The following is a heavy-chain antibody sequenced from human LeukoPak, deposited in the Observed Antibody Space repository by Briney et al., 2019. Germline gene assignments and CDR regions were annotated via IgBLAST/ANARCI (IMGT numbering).Heavy chain of an antibody. D-gene: IGHD2-15*01. Sequence: PSETLSLTCTVSGGSISSSNYYWGQIRQPPGKGLVYIGSIHYSGSTCYNPSLMSRVPISVDTTETHLSLKLTSVPAADTAVYYCARGSPYHSWGQGTLVTVSS. V-gene: IGHV4-39*02. CDR2: IHYSGST. CDR3: ARGSPYHS. J-gene: IGHJ4*02. CDR1: GGSISSSNYY.